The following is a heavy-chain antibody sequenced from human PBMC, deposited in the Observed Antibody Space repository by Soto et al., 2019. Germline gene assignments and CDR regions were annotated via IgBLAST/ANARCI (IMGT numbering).Heavy chain of an antibody. J-gene: IGHJ3*02. CDR3: ARDHDMDWQWLVLSAFDI. CDR2: ISSSSSYI. Sequence: GGSLRLSCAASGFTFSSYSMNWVRQAPGKGLEWVSSISSSSSYIYYADSVKGRFTISRDNAKNSLYLQMNSLRAEDTAVYYCARDHDMDWQWLVLSAFDIWGQGTMVTVSS. V-gene: IGHV3-21*01. D-gene: IGHD6-19*01. CDR1: GFTFSSYS.